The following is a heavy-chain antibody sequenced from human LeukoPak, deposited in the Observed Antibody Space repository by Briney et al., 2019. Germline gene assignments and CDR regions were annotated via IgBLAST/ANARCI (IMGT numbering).Heavy chain of an antibody. D-gene: IGHD3-22*01. V-gene: IGHV4-34*01. Sequence: SETLSLTCTVSGGSISSYYWSWIRQPPGKGLEWIGEINHSGSTNYNPSLKSRVTISVDTSKNQFSLKLSSVSAADTAVYYCARATYYYDSSGTRYFDYWGQGTLVTVSS. CDR2: INHSGST. CDR3: ARATYYYDSSGTRYFDY. J-gene: IGHJ4*02. CDR1: GGSISSYY.